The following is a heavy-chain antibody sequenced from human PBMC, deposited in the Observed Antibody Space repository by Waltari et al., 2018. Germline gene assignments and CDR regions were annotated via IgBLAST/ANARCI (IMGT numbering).Heavy chain of an antibody. D-gene: IGHD6-6*01. CDR2: IYYSGST. V-gene: IGHV4-39*07. J-gene: IGHJ4*02. CDR1: GGSISSSSYY. CDR3: ARPLEYSSSGPNYCFDY. Sequence: QLQLQESGPGLVKPSETLSLTCTVSGGSISSSSYYWGWIRQPPGKGLEWIGSIYYSGSTYYNPSLKSRVTISVDTSKNQFSLKLSSVTAADTAVYYCARPLEYSSSGPNYCFDYWGQGTLVTVSS.